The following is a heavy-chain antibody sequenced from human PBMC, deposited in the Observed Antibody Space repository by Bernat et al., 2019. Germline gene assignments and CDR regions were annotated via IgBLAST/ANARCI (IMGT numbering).Heavy chain of an antibody. CDR2: INWNGGST. CDR3: ARDRGYCSSTSCYDRYFDY. Sequence: EVQLVESGGGLVQPGGSLRLSCAASGFTVSSNYMSWVRQAPGKGLEWVSGINWNGGSTGYADSVKGRFTISRDNAKNSLYLQMNSLRAEDTALYYCARDRGYCSSTSCYDRYFDYWGQGTLVTVSS. J-gene: IGHJ4*02. V-gene: IGHV3-20*04. D-gene: IGHD2-2*01. CDR1: GFTVSSNY.